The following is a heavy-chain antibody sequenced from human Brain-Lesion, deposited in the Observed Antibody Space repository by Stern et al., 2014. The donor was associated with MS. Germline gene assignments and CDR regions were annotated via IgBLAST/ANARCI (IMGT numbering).Heavy chain of an antibody. Sequence: VQLGESGGGVVQPGRPLRLSCVASGFTFSSCAMHWVRQAPGKGLEWVAGVSYDGSNKYYADSVKGRFTISRDNSQNTLYMQMSSLRPEDTAVYYCAKDRQYLTYFFDHWGQGSLVTVSS. D-gene: IGHD2/OR15-2a*01. V-gene: IGHV3-30*18. CDR2: VSYDGSNK. J-gene: IGHJ5*02. CDR3: AKDRQYLTYFFDH. CDR1: GFTFSSCA.